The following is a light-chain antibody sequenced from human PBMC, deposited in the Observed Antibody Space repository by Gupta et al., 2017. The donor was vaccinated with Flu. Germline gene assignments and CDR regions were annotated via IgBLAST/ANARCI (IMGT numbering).Light chain of an antibody. CDR2: ENI. J-gene: IGLJ2*01. V-gene: IGLV1-40*01. Sequence: QSVLTQPPSVSGAPGLRITISCSGSSSNIVAGSDVQWYQQIPGRAPKLVVSENISRPSGVPDRFSGSKAGTSESLAIAVPKAEDEADDACKSYAKRLNGEVFGGGTRLTVL. CDR3: KSYAKRLNGEV. CDR1: SSNIVAGSD.